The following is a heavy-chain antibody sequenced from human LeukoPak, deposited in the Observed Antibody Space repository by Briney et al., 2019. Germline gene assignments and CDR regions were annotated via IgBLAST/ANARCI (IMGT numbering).Heavy chain of an antibody. V-gene: IGHV1-69*04. Sequence: SVKVSCKASGGTFSSYAISWVRQAPGQGLEWMGRIIPILGIANYAQKFQGRVTITADKSTSTAYMELSSLRSEDTAVYYCARVTYDYGDYLFDYWGQGTLVTVSS. CDR3: ARVTYDYGDYLFDY. J-gene: IGHJ4*02. CDR1: GGTFSSYA. D-gene: IGHD4-17*01. CDR2: IIPILGIA.